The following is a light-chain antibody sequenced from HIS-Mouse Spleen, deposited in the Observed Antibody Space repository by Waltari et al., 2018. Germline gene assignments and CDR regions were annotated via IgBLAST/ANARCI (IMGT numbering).Light chain of an antibody. J-gene: IGLJ3*02. Sequence: QSVLTLPASASGTPGQRVPSSCSGTSPNIGSNYVYWYQQLPGTAPKLFIYRDNQRPSAVPKLFSGYNSGTSASRCSVGLRSEDTANYYCAAWEDRLGGPVFGGGTKLTVL. V-gene: IGLV1-47*01. CDR2: RDN. CDR1: SPNIGSNY. CDR3: AAWEDRLGGPV.